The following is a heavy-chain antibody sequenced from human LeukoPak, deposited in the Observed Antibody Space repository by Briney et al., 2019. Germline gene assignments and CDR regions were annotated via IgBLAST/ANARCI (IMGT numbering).Heavy chain of an antibody. D-gene: IGHD6-19*01. CDR3: ARGGQWLVPFDY. CDR2: IYSGGST. J-gene: IGHJ4*02. Sequence: GGSLRLSCAASGFTVSSNYMSWVRQAPGKGLEWVSVIYSGGSTYYADSVKGRFTISRDNSKNTLYLQMSSLRAEDTAVYYCARGGQWLVPFDYWGQGTLVTVSS. V-gene: IGHV3-66*01. CDR1: GFTVSSNY.